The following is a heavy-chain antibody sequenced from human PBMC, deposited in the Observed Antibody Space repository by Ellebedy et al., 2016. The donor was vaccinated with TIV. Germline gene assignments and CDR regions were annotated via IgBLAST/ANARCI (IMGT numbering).Heavy chain of an antibody. V-gene: IGHV3-30*19. J-gene: IGHJ6*02. CDR3: ARVTRFTFGGVIVPYYYYGMDV. CDR2: IWYDGSNK. D-gene: IGHD3-16*02. Sequence: GGSLRLXXAASGFTFSSYGMHWVRQAPGKGLEWVAVIWYDGSNKYYADSVKGRFTISRDNSKNTLYLQMNSLRAEDTAVYYCARVTRFTFGGVIVPYYYYGMDVWGQGTTVTVSS. CDR1: GFTFSSYG.